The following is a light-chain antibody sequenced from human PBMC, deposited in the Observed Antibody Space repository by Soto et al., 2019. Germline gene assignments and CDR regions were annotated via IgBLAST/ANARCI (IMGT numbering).Light chain of an antibody. J-gene: IGKJ4*01. Sequence: EIVLTQSPATLSLSPGERATLSCRASQSVSSNLAWYQQKPGQAPRLLIYGASTRATGIPARFSGSGSGTEFTLTISSLQSEDFAVYYCQRYNNRLTFGGGTKVDIK. CDR2: GAS. CDR3: QRYNNRLT. V-gene: IGKV3-15*01. CDR1: QSVSSN.